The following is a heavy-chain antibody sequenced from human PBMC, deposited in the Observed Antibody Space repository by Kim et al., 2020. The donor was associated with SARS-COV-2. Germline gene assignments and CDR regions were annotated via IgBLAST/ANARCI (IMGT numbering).Heavy chain of an antibody. D-gene: IGHD1-1*01. CDR1: GFSFSDYA. J-gene: IGHJ4*02. V-gene: IGHV3-23*01. CDR2: IIGTGDDT. CDR3: AKDYPEGRLLGTPASFFEN. Sequence: GGSLRLSCVASGFSFSDYAMSWVRQAPGKGLEWVSGIIGTGDDTHLADSVKGRFTISRDNSRGILYLQMNNLRIEDTAVYYCAKDYPEGRLLGTPASFFENWGPEILVSVSS.